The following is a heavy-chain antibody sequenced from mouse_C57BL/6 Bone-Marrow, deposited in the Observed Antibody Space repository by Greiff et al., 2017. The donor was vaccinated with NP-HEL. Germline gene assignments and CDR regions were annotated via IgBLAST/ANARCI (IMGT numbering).Heavy chain of an antibody. CDR1: GYSITSGYY. Sequence: EVKLLESGPGLVKPSQSLSLTCSVTGYSITSGYYWNWIRQFPGNKLEWMGYISYDGSNNYNPSLKNRISITRDTSKNQFFLKLNSVTTEDTATYYCARERDYATYWGQGTLVTVSA. J-gene: IGHJ3*01. D-gene: IGHD2-4*01. CDR3: ARERDYATY. V-gene: IGHV3-6*01. CDR2: ISYDGSN.